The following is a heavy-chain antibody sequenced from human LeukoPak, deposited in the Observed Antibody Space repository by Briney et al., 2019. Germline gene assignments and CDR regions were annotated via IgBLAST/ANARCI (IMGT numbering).Heavy chain of an antibody. V-gene: IGHV5-51*01. CDR2: IYPGDSDT. CDR1: GYSFIRYW. CDR3: AREANGASSLDY. Sequence: GESLKISCKGSGYSFIRYWIGWVRRMPGKGLEWMWIIYPGDSDTRYSPSFQGQVTISADKSISTAYSQWSSLKTSDTAMYYCAREANGASSLDYWGQGTLVTVSP. D-gene: IGHD4-23*01. J-gene: IGHJ4*02.